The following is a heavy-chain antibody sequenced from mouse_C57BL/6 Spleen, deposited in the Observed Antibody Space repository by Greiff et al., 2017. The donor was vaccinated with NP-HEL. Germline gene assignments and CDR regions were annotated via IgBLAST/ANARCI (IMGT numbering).Heavy chain of an antibody. D-gene: IGHD2-4*01. CDR2: IDPETGGT. Sequence: QVQLQQSGAELVRPGASVTLSCKASGYTFTDYEMHWVKQTPVHGLEWIGAIDPETGGTAFNQKFKGKAILTADKSSSTAYMELRSLTSEDSAVYYCTRCDYYWYFDVWGTGTTVTVSS. J-gene: IGHJ1*03. V-gene: IGHV1-15*01. CDR3: TRCDYYWYFDV. CDR1: GYTFTDYE.